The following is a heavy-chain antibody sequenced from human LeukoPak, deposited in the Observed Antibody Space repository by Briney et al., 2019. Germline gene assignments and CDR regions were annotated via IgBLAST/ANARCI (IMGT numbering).Heavy chain of an antibody. CDR3: AKDRAFGQFLWGNDY. CDR1: GFIFSSYG. J-gene: IGHJ4*02. V-gene: IGHV3-30*02. Sequence: GGSLRLSCAASGFIFSSYGMHWVRQAPGKGLEWVAFIRYDGSKKYYADSVKGRFTISRDNSKNTLYLQMNSLRAEDTAVYYCAKDRAFGQFLWGNDYWGQGTLVTVSS. D-gene: IGHD3-10*01. CDR2: IRYDGSKK.